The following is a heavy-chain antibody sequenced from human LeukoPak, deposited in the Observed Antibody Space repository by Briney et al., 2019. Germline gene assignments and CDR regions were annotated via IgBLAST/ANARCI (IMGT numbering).Heavy chain of an antibody. CDR2: IVTSDPGT. CDR1: GFSLSGYA. V-gene: IGHV3-23*01. J-gene: IGHJ6*02. CDR3: GRKDLKTPMVLLDV. D-gene: IGHD5-18*01. Sequence: PGASLRLSCVASGFSLSGYAMSWVRQAPGKGLEWVSHIVTSDPGTFYADSVKGRFTISRDNSENTLYLQMNSLRDEDTAVYYCGRKDLKTPMVLLDVWGQGTTVIVSS.